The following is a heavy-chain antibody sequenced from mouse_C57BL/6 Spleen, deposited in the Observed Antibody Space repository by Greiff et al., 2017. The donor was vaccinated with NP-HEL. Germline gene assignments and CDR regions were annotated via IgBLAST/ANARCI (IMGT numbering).Heavy chain of an antibody. CDR3: ARGGGSSSWFAY. CDR1: GYAFTNYL. CDR2: INPGSGGT. Sequence: VQLQQSGAELVRPGTSVKVSCKASGYAFTNYLIEWVKQRTGQGLEWIGVINPGSGGTNYNEKFKGKATLTADKSSSTAYMQLSSLTSEDSAVYFCARGGGSSSWFAYWGQGTLVTVSA. J-gene: IGHJ3*01. V-gene: IGHV1-54*01. D-gene: IGHD1-1*01.